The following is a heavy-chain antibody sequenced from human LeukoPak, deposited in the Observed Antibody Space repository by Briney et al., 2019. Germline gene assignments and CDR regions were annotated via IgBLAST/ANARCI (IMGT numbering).Heavy chain of an antibody. CDR3: ARGQIDYGGNGSDWYFDL. J-gene: IGHJ2*01. V-gene: IGHV4-34*01. CDR1: GGSFSGYY. D-gene: IGHD4-23*01. CDR2: INHSGST. Sequence: SETLSLTCAVYGGSFSGYYWSWIRQPPGKGLEWIREINHSGSTNYNPSLKSRVTISVDTSKNQFSLKLSSVTAADTAVYYCARGQIDYGGNGSDWYFDLWGRGTLVTVSS.